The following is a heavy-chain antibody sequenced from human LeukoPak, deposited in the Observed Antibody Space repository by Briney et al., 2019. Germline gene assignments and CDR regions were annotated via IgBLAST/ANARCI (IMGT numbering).Heavy chain of an antibody. D-gene: IGHD3-3*01. CDR1: GFTSSNYW. J-gene: IGHJ4*02. CDR3: ARDKGTDLWSGFDY. Sequence: GGSLRLSCAASGFTSSNYWTSWVRQAPGKGLEWVANIKQDGSEKYYVDSVKGRFTISRDNAKNSLSLQMNSLRAEDTAVYYCARDKGTDLWSGFDYWGQGTLVTVSS. CDR2: IKQDGSEK. V-gene: IGHV3-7*01.